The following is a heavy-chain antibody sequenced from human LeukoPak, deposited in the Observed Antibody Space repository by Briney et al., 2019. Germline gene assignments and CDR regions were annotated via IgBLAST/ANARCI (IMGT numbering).Heavy chain of an antibody. Sequence: GESLKISCKASENSFTTSWIGWVRQMPGRGLEWMGIIYPGDSDTRYSPSLQGQVTISVDKSISTAYLQWSSLKASDTAMYYCARHGYCTNGVCPDYWGQGTLVTVSS. CDR3: ARHGYCTNGVCPDY. V-gene: IGHV5-51*01. CDR1: ENSFTTSW. J-gene: IGHJ4*02. CDR2: IYPGDSDT. D-gene: IGHD2-8*01.